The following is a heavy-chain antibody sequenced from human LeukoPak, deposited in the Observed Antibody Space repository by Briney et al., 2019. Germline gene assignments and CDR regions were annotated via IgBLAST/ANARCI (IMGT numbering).Heavy chain of an antibody. CDR2: IYTSGST. J-gene: IGHJ5*02. D-gene: IGHD2-2*02. Sequence: PSETLSLTCTVSGGSISSGSYYWSWIRQPAGKGLEWIGRIYTSGSTNYNPSLKSRVTISVDTSKNQFSLKLSSVTAADTAVYYCVRGVSVPAAITQYNWFDPWGQGTLVTVSS. CDR3: VRGVSVPAAITQYNWFDP. V-gene: IGHV4-61*02. CDR1: GGSISSGSYY.